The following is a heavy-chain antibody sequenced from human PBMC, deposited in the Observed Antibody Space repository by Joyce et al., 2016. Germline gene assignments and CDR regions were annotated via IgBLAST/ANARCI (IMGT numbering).Heavy chain of an antibody. V-gene: IGHV3-30*18. D-gene: IGHD3-16*01. CDR2: ISFGGGKQ. CDR1: GFTFDGFN. Sequence: QKQLVESGGGVVQPGPSLRLSWSASGFTFDGFNMHWVRQSPGMVLEWVAAISFGGGKQYYSSSVECRFTVSRDNSRNKLYLQMDSLRVEDTAVYFCAKIFVGAFDIWGQGTMVTVS. CDR3: AKIFVGAFDI. J-gene: IGHJ3*02.